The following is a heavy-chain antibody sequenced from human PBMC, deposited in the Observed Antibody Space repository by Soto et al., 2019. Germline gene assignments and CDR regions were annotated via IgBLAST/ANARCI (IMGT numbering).Heavy chain of an antibody. CDR2: IYYSGST. D-gene: IGHD3-16*01. CDR3: ARGSLYDYVWGSSTAGRFFDY. J-gene: IGHJ4*02. Sequence: QVQLQESGPGLVKPSQTLSLTCTVSGGSISSGDYYWSWIRQPPGKGLEWIGYIYYSGSTYYNPSLKCRVTISVDTSKNQFSLKLSSVTAADTAVYYCARGSLYDYVWGSSTAGRFFDYWGQGTLVTVSS. V-gene: IGHV4-30-4*01. CDR1: GGSISSGDYY.